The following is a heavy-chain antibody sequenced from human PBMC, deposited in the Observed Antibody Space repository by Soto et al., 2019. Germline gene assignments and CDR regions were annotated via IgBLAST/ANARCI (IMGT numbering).Heavy chain of an antibody. D-gene: IGHD3-22*01. Sequence: QVQLVQSGAEVRKPGSSVKVSCKASGGTFSRHTISWVRQAPGQGLEWMGGIIPIFGTANHAQKFQGRVTIIADESTSTVDKELRRLRSEDTTMYYCARGWGYDSNDYYYAYWGQGTLVIVSS. CDR3: ARGWGYDSNDYYYAY. CDR1: GGTFSRHT. J-gene: IGHJ4*02. V-gene: IGHV1-69*01. CDR2: IIPIFGTA.